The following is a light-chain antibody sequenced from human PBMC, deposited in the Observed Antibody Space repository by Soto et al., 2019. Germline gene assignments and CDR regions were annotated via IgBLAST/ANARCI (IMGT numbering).Light chain of an antibody. J-gene: IGKJ4*01. CDR2: AAS. V-gene: IGKV1-8*01. CDR3: QQYYSYPLT. CDR1: QGISSY. Sequence: AIRMTQSPSSFSASTGDRVTITCRASQGISSYLAWYQQKPGKAPKFLIYAASTLQSGVPSRFSGSGSGTDFTFTISCLESEDFATYYCQQYYSYPLTFGGGTKVEIK.